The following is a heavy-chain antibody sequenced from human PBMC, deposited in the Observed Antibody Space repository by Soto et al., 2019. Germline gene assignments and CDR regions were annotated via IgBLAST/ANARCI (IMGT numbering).Heavy chain of an antibody. CDR3: VKGQGSSWYFWFDP. Sequence: XGSLGLSCSVSGFTFSNYAMHGVRQAPGKGLEYVSALSSNGVNTHYADSVKGRFTISRDTSMNTLYLQMSSLRTEDTAVYYCVKGQGSSWYFWFDPWGQGTLVTVSS. CDR2: LSSNGVNT. V-gene: IGHV3-64D*06. D-gene: IGHD6-13*01. J-gene: IGHJ5*02. CDR1: GFTFSNYA.